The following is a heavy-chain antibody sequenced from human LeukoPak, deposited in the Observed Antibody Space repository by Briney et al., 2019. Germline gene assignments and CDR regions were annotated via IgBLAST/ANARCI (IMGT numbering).Heavy chain of an antibody. CDR2: IYYNASP. CDR1: GGSISSYY. Sequence: PSETLSLTCTVSGGSISSYYWSWIRQPPGKGLEWIGYIYYNASPNYNPSLKSRVTISIDTSKNQFSLKLSSVTAADTAVYYCARDPYYYYDSSGYYSYFDYWGPGTLVTVSS. V-gene: IGHV4-59*01. CDR3: ARDPYYYYDSSGYYSYFDY. D-gene: IGHD3-22*01. J-gene: IGHJ4*02.